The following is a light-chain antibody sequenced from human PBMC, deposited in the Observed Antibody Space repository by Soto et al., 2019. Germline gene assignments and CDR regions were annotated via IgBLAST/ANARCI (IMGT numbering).Light chain of an antibody. Sequence: DIQMTQSPSTLSASVGDRVTITCRASQSISTYLAWFQLQPGKAPGLLIYRAASLESGVPSSFSGSRSGTEFTVSISNLQPDDFATSYCQPYDNYPYNFGQETELEIK. CDR1: QSISTY. J-gene: IGKJ2*01. CDR3: QPYDNYPYN. V-gene: IGKV1-5*03. CDR2: RAA.